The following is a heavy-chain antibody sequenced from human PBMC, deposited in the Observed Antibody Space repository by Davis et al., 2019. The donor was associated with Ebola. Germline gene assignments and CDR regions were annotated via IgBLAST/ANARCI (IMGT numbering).Heavy chain of an antibody. CDR2: INHSGST. Sequence: MPSETLSLTCAVYGGSFSGYYWSWIRQPPGKGLEWIGEINHSGSTNYNPSLKSRVTISVDKSKNQFSLKLSSVTAADTAVYYCARLLIAGSYYFDYWGQGTLVTVSS. CDR3: ARLLIAGSYYFDY. J-gene: IGHJ4*02. V-gene: IGHV4-34*01. CDR1: GGSFSGYY. D-gene: IGHD3-10*01.